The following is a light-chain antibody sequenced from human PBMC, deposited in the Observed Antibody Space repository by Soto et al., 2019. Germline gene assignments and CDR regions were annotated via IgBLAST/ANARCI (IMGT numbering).Light chain of an antibody. CDR3: QQSKSFPLT. Sequence: DIPMTQSPSSVSASVGDRVTITCRASQVINSWLTWYQQKPGKAPKVLIYIASRLQPGVPSRFSGRGSGTDFSLTISNLQPEDFATYFCQQSKSFPLTFGGGTKVEIK. CDR1: QVINSW. CDR2: IAS. J-gene: IGKJ4*01. V-gene: IGKV1-12*01.